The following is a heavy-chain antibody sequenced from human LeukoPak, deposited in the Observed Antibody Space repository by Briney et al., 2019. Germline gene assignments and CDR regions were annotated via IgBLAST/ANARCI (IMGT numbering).Heavy chain of an antibody. D-gene: IGHD3-10*01. CDR3: ARIGNYDSGSSIGMDV. Sequence: SETLSLTCTVSGGSISSYYWSWIRQPPGKGLEWIGSIYHSGSTSCNPSLKSRVTISVDTSKNQFSLKLSSVTAADTAVYYCARIGNYDSGSSIGMDVWGQGTTVTVSS. J-gene: IGHJ6*02. V-gene: IGHV4-4*09. CDR1: GGSISSYY. CDR2: IYHSGST.